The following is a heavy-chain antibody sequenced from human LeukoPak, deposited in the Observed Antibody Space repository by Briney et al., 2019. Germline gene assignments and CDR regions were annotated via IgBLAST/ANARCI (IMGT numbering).Heavy chain of an antibody. V-gene: IGHV3-7*01. J-gene: IGHJ4*02. CDR1: GFTFSTYW. D-gene: IGHD1-1*01. CDR2: IKQDGSEK. Sequence: GGSLRLSCAASGFTFSTYWMSWVRQAPGKGLECVANIKQDGSEKFNVDSVKGRFSISRDNAKNSLYLQMNSLRAEDTAVYYCARGVPTGIDYFDYWGQGTLVTVSS. CDR3: ARGVPTGIDYFDY.